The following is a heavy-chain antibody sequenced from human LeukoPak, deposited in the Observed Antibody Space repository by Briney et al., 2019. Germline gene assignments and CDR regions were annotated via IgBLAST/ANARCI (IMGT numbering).Heavy chain of an antibody. CDR2: IEQNGSKK. J-gene: IGHJ4*02. CDR1: GFTFSSYW. V-gene: IGHV3-7*02. CDR3: GGSGYSSY. D-gene: IGHD3-22*01. Sequence: GGSLRLSCAASGFTFSSYWMSWVRQAPGKGLEWVGYIEQNGSKKSSVDSVKARFTISRDTAKNSLYLQMHSLRAEDTAVYYWGGSGYSSYWGQGTPVTVPS.